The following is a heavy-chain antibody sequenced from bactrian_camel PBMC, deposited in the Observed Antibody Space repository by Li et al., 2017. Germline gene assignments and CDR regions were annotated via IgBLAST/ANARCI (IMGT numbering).Heavy chain of an antibody. CDR1: GITVQTTS. CDR3: VAADRNYYCDYALYARPDEFNY. Sequence: HVQLVESGGGSVQPGGSLRLSCASSGITVQTTSMTWVRQAPGRELEWVSSITYTTDYADSVKGRFTISKDNAKNTLYLQMNSLTPEVTAIYYCVAADRNYYCDYALYARPDEFNYWGQGTQVTVS. V-gene: IGHV3-2*01. CDR2: ITYTT. J-gene: IGHJ4*01. D-gene: IGHD4*01.